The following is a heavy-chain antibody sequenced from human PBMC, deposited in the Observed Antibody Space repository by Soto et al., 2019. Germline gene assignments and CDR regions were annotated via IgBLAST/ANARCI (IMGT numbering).Heavy chain of an antibody. CDR2: IDPSDSYT. CDR3: ARHVMGARGWVDEPL. V-gene: IGHV5-10-1*01. D-gene: IGHD1-26*01. J-gene: IGHJ4*02. CDR1: GYSFTSYW. Sequence: PGESLKISCKGSGYSFTSYWISWVRQMPGKGLEWMGRIDPSDSYTNYSPSFQGHVTISADKSITTAYLQWSSLKASDTAMYYCARHVMGARGWVDEPLWGKGSLLTV.